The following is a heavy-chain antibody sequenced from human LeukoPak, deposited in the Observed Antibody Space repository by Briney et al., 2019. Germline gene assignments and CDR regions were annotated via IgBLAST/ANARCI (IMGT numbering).Heavy chain of an antibody. CDR1: GFTFGSYY. Sequence: GGSLRLSCAASGFTFGSYYMSWVRQAPGKGLEWVSVIYSGGSTYYADSVKGRFTISRDNSKNTLYLQMNSLRAEDTAVYYCAREGGHYDSSGYYLAWGQGTLVTVSS. V-gene: IGHV3-53*01. D-gene: IGHD3-22*01. CDR3: AREGGHYDSSGYYLA. CDR2: IYSGGST. J-gene: IGHJ5*02.